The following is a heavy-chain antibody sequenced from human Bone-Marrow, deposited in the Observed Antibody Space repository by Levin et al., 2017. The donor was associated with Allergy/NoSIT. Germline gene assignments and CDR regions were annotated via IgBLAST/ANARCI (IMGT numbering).Heavy chain of an antibody. CDR3: ARDRISGNYDSSASYLWYYYGMDV. CDR1: GLTVSSNY. J-gene: IGHJ6*02. CDR2: IYSGGRT. D-gene: IGHD3-22*01. Sequence: GESLKISCAASGLTVSSNYMSWVRQAPGKGLEWVSVIYSGGRTYYADSVKGRFTISRDNSKNTLYLQMNSLRAEDTAVYYCARDRISGNYDSSASYLWYYYGMDVWGQGTTVTVSS. V-gene: IGHV3-53*01.